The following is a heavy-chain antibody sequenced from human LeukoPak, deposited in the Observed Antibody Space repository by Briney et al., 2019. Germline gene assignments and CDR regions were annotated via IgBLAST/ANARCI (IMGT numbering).Heavy chain of an antibody. J-gene: IGHJ4*02. V-gene: IGHV3-48*03. CDR1: GFTFSSYE. D-gene: IGHD6-19*01. CDR3: ARDPSFVIAVSFGY. CDR2: ISSSGSTI. Sequence: GGSLRLSCAASGFTFSSYEMNWVRQAPGKGLEWVSYISSSGSTIYYADSVKGRFTISRDNSKNTLYLQMNSLRAEDTAVYYCARDPSFVIAVSFGYWGQGTLVTVSS.